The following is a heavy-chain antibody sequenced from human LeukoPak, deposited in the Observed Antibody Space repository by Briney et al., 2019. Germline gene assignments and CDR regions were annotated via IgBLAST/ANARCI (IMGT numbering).Heavy chain of an antibody. Sequence: SETLSLTCTVSGYTITSDYYWGWIRQPPGKGLEWIGSIYHSGITYYNPSLKSRLTISIDTSKNQFSLRLSSVTAADTAVYYCARRGGSPLGAFDIWGQGTMVTVSS. D-gene: IGHD2-15*01. CDR1: GYTITSDYY. CDR3: ARRGGSPLGAFDI. J-gene: IGHJ3*02. CDR2: IYHSGIT. V-gene: IGHV4-38-2*02.